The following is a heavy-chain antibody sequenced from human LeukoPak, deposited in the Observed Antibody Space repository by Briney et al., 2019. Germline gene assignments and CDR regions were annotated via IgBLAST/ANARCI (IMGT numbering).Heavy chain of an antibody. V-gene: IGHV1-18*01. Sequence: ASVKVSCKASGYTFISYGISWVRQAPGQGLEWMGWVSTYNGNTNYARKLQGRLTMTTDTSTSTAYMELRSLRSDDTAVYYCGRVRKQMMFDPWGQGTLVTVSS. CDR2: VSTYNGNT. CDR3: GRVRKQMMFDP. CDR1: GYTFISYG. D-gene: IGHD3-16*01. J-gene: IGHJ5*02.